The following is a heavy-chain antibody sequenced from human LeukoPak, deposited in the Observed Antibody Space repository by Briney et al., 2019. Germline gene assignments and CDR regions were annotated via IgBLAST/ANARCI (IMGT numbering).Heavy chain of an antibody. CDR2: IYHSGST. CDR1: GGSISSGGYS. D-gene: IGHD3-16*01. V-gene: IGHV4-30-2*01. J-gene: IGHJ5*02. CDR3: ARDRFAGGNWFDP. Sequence: PSETLSLTCAVSGGSISSGGYSWSWIRQPPGTGLEWIGYIYHSGSTYYNPSLKSRVTISVDRSKNQFSLKLSSVTAADTAVYYCARDRFAGGNWFDPWGQGTLVTVSS.